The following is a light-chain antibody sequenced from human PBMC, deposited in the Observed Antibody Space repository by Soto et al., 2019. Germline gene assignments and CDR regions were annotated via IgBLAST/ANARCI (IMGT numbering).Light chain of an antibody. CDR1: QSLLHSNGYSY. J-gene: IGKJ1*01. CDR2: LGS. Sequence: DIVLTQSPVSLPVTPGEPASISCRSSQSLLHSNGYSYLDWFLQKPGQSPQLLISLGSNRASGVPDRFSGSGSGTDFTLKISRVKAADVGVYYCMQALQSPKTFGQGTKVEIK. V-gene: IGKV2-28*01. CDR3: MQALQSPKT.